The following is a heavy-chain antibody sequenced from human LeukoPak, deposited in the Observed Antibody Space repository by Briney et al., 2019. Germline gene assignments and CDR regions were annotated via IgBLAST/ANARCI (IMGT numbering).Heavy chain of an antibody. D-gene: IGHD6-19*01. CDR3: TRAVSGRFDY. CDR2: IYYSGST. V-gene: IGHV4-59*08. CDR1: GGSMSPYH. J-gene: IGHJ4*02. Sequence: SETLSLTCTVSGGSMSPYHWGWIRQPPGKGLEWTGYIYYSGSTNYNPSLNSRVTISVDTSKNQFSLRLSSVTAADTAIYYCTRAVSGRFDYWGQGTLVTVSS.